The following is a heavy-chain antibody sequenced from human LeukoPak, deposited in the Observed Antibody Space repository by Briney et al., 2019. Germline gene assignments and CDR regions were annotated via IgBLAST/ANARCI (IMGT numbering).Heavy chain of an antibody. CDR3: AKDSSSWSGNWFDP. CDR1: GFTFSSYG. Sequence: GGSLRLSCAASGFTFSSYGMHWVRQAPGKGLEWVAVISYDGSNKYYADSVKGRFTISRDNSKNTLYLQMNSLRAEDTAVYYCAKDSSSWSGNWFDPWGQGTLVTVSS. J-gene: IGHJ5*02. CDR2: ISYDGSNK. V-gene: IGHV3-30*18. D-gene: IGHD6-13*01.